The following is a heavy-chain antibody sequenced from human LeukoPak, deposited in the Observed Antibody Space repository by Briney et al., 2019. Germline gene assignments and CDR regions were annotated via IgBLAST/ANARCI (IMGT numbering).Heavy chain of an antibody. J-gene: IGHJ4*02. CDR2: INPSGGST. Sequence: ASVKVSCKASGYTFTSYYMHWVRQAPGQGLEWMGIINPSGGSTSYAQKFQGRVTMTRDTSTSTVYMELSSLRAEDTAVYYCAKDGGGYDSAFDYWGQGTLVTVSS. CDR3: AKDGGGYDSAFDY. D-gene: IGHD5-12*01. CDR1: GYTFTSYY. V-gene: IGHV1-46*01.